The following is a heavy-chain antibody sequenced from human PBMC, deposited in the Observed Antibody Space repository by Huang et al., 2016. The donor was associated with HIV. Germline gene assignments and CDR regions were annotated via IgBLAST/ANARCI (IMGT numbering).Heavy chain of an antibody. CDR3: ARGGYRYSYGYFSSTWPIDY. CDR1: GGSFSNYY. D-gene: IGHD5-18*01. Sequence: QVQLQQWGAGLLKPSETLSLTCAVYGGSFSNYYWRWIRQPPGKGLEWIGEINHSGSTNSHPSLKSRVTISVDTFKNQFSLKLTSVSAADTAVYYCARGGYRYSYGYFSSTWPIDYWGQGTLVTVSS. V-gene: IGHV4-34*01. J-gene: IGHJ4*02. CDR2: INHSGST.